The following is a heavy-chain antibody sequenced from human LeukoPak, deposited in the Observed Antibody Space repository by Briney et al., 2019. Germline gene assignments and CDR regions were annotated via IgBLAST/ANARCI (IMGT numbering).Heavy chain of an antibody. CDR3: ARDRGEKNGYPFDY. V-gene: IGHV3-30-3*01. Sequence: SGGSLRLSCSASGFTFSDYPMHWVRQAPGKGLEWLTVISYTGDRQTYADSVKGRFTISRDNAKNTLYLQMNSLRAEDTAVYYCARDRGEKNGYPFDYWGQGTLVTVSS. D-gene: IGHD5-24*01. CDR1: GFTFSDYP. CDR2: ISYTGDRQ. J-gene: IGHJ4*02.